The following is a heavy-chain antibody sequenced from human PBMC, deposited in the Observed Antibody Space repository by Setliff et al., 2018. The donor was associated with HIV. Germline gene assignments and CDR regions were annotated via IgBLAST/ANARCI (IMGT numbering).Heavy chain of an antibody. CDR2: ILYGGTT. V-gene: IGHV4-39*01. J-gene: IGHJ3*02. D-gene: IGHD2-8*01. Sequence: SETLSFTCAVSGGSVDSRHYYWGWIRQPPGKGLEWIGNILYGGTTYYTPSLKSRVSISVDTSRNQFSLRLNSVTAADTAVYYCARPTTGLGGGAAFDIWGQGTMVTVSS. CDR1: GGSVDSRHYY. CDR3: ARPTTGLGGGAAFDI.